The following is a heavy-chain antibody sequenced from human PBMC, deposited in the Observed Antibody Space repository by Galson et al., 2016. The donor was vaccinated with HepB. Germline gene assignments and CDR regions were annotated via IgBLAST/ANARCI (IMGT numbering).Heavy chain of an antibody. J-gene: IGHJ6*02. Sequence: SLRLSCAASGFTFSTSSMHWVRQTPGKGLEWVSSISSSGTYIYYSDSLKGRSTISRDNARNSLHLQMNSLRRDDTALYFCAKDMGGQVYGSGSSIRYYYAMDVWGQGTTVTVSS. D-gene: IGHD3-10*01. CDR2: ISSSGTYI. CDR1: GFTFSTSS. CDR3: AKDMGGQVYGSGSSIRYYYAMDV. V-gene: IGHV3-21*04.